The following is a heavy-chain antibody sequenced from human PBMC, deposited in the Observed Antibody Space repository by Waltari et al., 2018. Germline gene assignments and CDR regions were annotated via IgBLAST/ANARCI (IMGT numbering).Heavy chain of an antibody. Sequence: QVQLVQSGAEVKKPGSSVKVSCKASGGTFSSYAISWVRQAPGQGLEWMGGSIPIFGTANYEQKFPGSVTSTADESTSTAYMELSSLRAEDTAVYYCARAKITLNWFDPWGQGTLVTVSS. V-gene: IGHV1-69*01. D-gene: IGHD3-10*01. J-gene: IGHJ5*02. CDR3: ARAKITLNWFDP. CDR2: SIPIFGTA. CDR1: GGTFSSYA.